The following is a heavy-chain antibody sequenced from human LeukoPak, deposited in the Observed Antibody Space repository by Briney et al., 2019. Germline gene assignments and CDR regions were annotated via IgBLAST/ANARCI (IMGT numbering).Heavy chain of an antibody. CDR2: INPSGGST. Sequence: GASVKASCKASGYTFTSYYMHWVRQAPGQGLEWMGIINPSGGSTIYAQKFQGRVTMTRDMSTSTDYMELSSLRSEDTAVYYCARDNSVGDYAWWFDPWGQGTLVTVSS. D-gene: IGHD1-26*01. CDR1: GYTFTSYY. V-gene: IGHV1-46*01. CDR3: ARDNSVGDYAWWFDP. J-gene: IGHJ5*02.